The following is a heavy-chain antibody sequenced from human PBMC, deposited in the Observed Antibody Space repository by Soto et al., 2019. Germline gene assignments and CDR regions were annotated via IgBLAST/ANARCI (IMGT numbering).Heavy chain of an antibody. V-gene: IGHV3-11*01. CDR2: ISGSGSTI. Sequence: QVQLVESGGGLVKPGGSLRLSCAASGFTFSDYYMSWIRQAPGKGLEWVSYISGSGSTIYYAGSVKGRFTISRDNAKNSLHLQMNSLRAEDTAVYYCASGVAASHFYYYYMDVWGKGTTVTVSS. CDR1: GFTFSDYY. CDR3: ASGVAASHFYYYYMDV. D-gene: IGHD2-15*01. J-gene: IGHJ6*03.